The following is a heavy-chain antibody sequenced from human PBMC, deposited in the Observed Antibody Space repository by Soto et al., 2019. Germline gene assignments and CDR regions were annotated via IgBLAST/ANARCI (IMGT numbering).Heavy chain of an antibody. CDR3: AREIGLWFGVFDP. CDR2: IYSGGST. Sequence: GGSLRLSCASSGFTVSSNYMSLVRQAPGKGLEWVSVIYSGGSTYYADSVKGRFTISRHNSKNTLYLQMNSLRAEDTAVYYCAREIGLWFGVFDPWGQGTLVTVSS. J-gene: IGHJ5*02. CDR1: GFTVSSNY. V-gene: IGHV3-53*04. D-gene: IGHD3-10*01.